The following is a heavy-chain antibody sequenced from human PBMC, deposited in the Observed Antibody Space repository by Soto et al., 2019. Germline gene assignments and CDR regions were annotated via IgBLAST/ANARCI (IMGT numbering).Heavy chain of an antibody. CDR2: IWYDGSNK. Sequence: QVQLVESGGGVVQPGRSLRLSCAASGFTFSSYGMHWVRQAPGKGLEWVAVIWYDGSNKYYADSVKGRFTISRDNSKNTLYLQMNGLRAEDTAVYYCAREYYDSSGYYPGYWYFDLWGRGTLVTVSS. CDR3: AREYYDSSGYYPGYWYFDL. J-gene: IGHJ2*01. CDR1: GFTFSSYG. V-gene: IGHV3-33*01. D-gene: IGHD3-22*01.